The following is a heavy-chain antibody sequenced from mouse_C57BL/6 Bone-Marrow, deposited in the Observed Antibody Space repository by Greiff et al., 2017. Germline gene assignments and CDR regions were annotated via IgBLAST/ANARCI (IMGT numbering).Heavy chain of an antibody. CDR3: ARSLPLYYLDY. J-gene: IGHJ2*01. D-gene: IGHD6-1*01. CDR2: INPNNGGT. V-gene: IGHV1-26*01. CDR1: GYTFTDYY. Sequence: EVQLQQSGPELVKPGASVKISCKASGYTFTDYYMNWVKQSHGKSLEWIGDINPNNGGTSYNQKFKGKATLTVDKSSSTAYMELRSLTSEDSAVYYCARSLPLYYLDYWGQGTTLTVSS.